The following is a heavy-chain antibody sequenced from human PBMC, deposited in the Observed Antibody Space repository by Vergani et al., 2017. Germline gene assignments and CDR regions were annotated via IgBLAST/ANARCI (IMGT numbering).Heavy chain of an antibody. Sequence: EVQLLESGGDLVQPGGSLRLSCAASGFTFIMHAMSWVRQAPGKGLELVSTRSARDRRTHSAESVTGRFTISRDNSKNTLFLHMNSLSPEDTAVYYCAKVGRSEVSGTFGAFDIWGQGTMVTVSS. CDR1: GFTFIMHA. J-gene: IGHJ3*02. CDR3: AKVGRSEVSGTFGAFDI. CDR2: RSARDRRT. D-gene: IGHD6-19*01. V-gene: IGHV3-23*01.